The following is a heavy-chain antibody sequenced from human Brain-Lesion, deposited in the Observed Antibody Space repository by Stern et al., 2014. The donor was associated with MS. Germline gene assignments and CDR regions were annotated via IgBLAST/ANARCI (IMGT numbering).Heavy chain of an antibody. D-gene: IGHD2-2*01. CDR3: ARGRVVPGFQYYATDV. Sequence: VQLVQSGPGLVKPSQTLSLSCTVSGGSISSGGYYWSWIRQPAGKGLEWIGRIFNSGSTSTNPSLKSRLPISIDTSKNQFSLRLNSMTAADTAVYYCARGRVVPGFQYYATDVWGQGTTVIVSS. V-gene: IGHV4-61*02. J-gene: IGHJ6*02. CDR2: IFNSGST. CDR1: GGSISSGGYY.